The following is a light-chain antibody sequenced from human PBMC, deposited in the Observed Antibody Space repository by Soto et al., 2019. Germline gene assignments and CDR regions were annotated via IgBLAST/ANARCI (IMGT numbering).Light chain of an antibody. J-gene: IGLJ2*01. CDR2: SNN. CDR1: SSNIGSNT. Sequence: QPVLTQPPSASGTPGQRVTISCSGSSSNIGSNTVNWYQQLPGTAPKLVIYSNNQRPSGVPDRFSGSKSGTSASLAISGLQSEDEADYYCVAWDDSLNSYVVFGGGTKVTVL. V-gene: IGLV1-44*01. CDR3: VAWDDSLNSYVV.